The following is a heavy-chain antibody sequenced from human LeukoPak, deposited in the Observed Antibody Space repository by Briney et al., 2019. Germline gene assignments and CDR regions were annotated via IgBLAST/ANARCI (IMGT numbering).Heavy chain of an antibody. CDR2: ISSSSSYI. CDR1: FTXXXXS. V-gene: IGHV3-21*01. CDR3: ARIAVAGY. J-gene: IGHJ4*02. D-gene: IGHD6-19*01. Sequence: FTXXXXSMNWVRQAPGKGLEWVSSISSSSSYIYYADSVKGRFTISRDNAKNSPYLQMNSLRAEDTAVYYCARIAVAGYWGRGTLVTVSS.